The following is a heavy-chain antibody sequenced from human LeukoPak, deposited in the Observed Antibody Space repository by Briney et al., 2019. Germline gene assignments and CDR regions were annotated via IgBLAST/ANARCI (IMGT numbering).Heavy chain of an antibody. D-gene: IGHD6-13*01. CDR2: IIPIFGTA. CDR1: GGTFSSYA. V-gene: IGHV1-69*13. Sequence: SVKVSCKASGGTFSSYAISWVRQAPGQGVEWMGWIIPIFGTANYAQKFQGRVTITADESTSTAYMELSSLRSEDTAVYYCVLVTGIAAAGPDYWGQGTLVTVSS. J-gene: IGHJ4*02. CDR3: VLVTGIAAAGPDY.